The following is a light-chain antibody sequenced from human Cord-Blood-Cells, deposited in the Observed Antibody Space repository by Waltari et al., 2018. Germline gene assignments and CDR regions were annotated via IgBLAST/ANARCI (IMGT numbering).Light chain of an antibody. V-gene: IGLV2-23*01. CDR2: EGS. Sequence: QSALTQPASVSGSPGQSITISCTGTSSDGGSYNLVSWYQQHPGKAPNLRIYEGSKRPSGVSNRCSGSKAGNTASLTISGLQAEDEADYYWCSYAGSSSWVFGGGTKLTVL. CDR1: SSDGGSYNL. CDR3: CSYAGSSSWV. J-gene: IGLJ3*02.